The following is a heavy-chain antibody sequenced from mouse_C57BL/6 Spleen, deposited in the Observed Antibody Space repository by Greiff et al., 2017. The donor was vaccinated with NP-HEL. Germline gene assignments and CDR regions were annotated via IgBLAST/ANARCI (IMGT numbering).Heavy chain of an antibody. CDR3: ARTNWDVAWFAY. CDR2: ISSGSSTI. D-gene: IGHD4-1*02. CDR1: GFTFSDYG. Sequence: EVHLVESGGGLVKPGGSLKLSCAASGFTFSDYGMHWVRQAPEKGLEWVAYISSGSSTIYYADTVKGRFTISRDNAKNTLFLQMTSLRSEDTAMYYCARTNWDVAWFAYWGQGTLVTVSA. J-gene: IGHJ3*01. V-gene: IGHV5-17*01.